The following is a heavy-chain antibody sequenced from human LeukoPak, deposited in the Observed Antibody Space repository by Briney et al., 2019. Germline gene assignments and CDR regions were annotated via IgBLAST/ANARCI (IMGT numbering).Heavy chain of an antibody. Sequence: VASVKVSCTASGYTFTSYDINWVRQATGPGLEWMGWMNPNRGNTGYAQKFQGRVTMTRNTSISTAYMELSSLRSEDTAVYYCASRVGATGSIDYWGQGTLVTVSS. CDR3: ASRVGATGSIDY. J-gene: IGHJ4*02. CDR1: GYTFTSYD. V-gene: IGHV1-8*01. CDR2: MNPNRGNT. D-gene: IGHD1-26*01.